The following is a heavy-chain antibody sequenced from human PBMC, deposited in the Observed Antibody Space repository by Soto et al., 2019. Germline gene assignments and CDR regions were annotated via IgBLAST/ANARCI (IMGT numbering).Heavy chain of an antibody. J-gene: IGHJ4*02. CDR2: ISWNSGSI. CDR1: GFTFDDYA. Sequence: EVPLVESGGGLVQPGRSLRLSCAASGFTFDDYAMHWVRQAPGKGLEWVSGISWNSGSIGYADSVKGRFTISRDNAKNSLYLQMNSLRAEDTALYYCAPTPSRITGTTVLDYWGQGTLVTVSS. CDR3: APTPSRITGTTVLDY. V-gene: IGHV3-9*01. D-gene: IGHD1-7*01.